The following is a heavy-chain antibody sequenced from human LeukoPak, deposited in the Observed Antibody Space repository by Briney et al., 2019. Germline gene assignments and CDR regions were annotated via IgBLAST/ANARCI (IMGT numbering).Heavy chain of an antibody. CDR2: IKSETDGGTT. CDR1: GFTFSNAW. J-gene: IGHJ4*02. D-gene: IGHD7-27*01. Sequence: GGSLRLSCAASGFTFSNAWMSWVRQAPGKGLEWVGRIKSETDGGTTDYAAPVKGRFTISRDDSKNTLYLQMNSLKTEDTAVYYCTTDLGLNYYFDYWGQGTLVTVSS. CDR3: TTDLGLNYYFDY. V-gene: IGHV3-15*01.